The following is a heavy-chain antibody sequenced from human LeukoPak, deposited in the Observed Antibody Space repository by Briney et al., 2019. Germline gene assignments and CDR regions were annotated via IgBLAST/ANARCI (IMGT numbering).Heavy chain of an antibody. CDR3: ARSLDCSSTSCYNYYGMDV. CDR1: GGSISSSNW. J-gene: IGHJ6*02. CDR2: IYHSGIT. V-gene: IGHV4-4*02. Sequence: SGTLSLTCAVSGGSISSSNWWSWVRQPPGKGLEWIGEIYHSGITNYNPSLKSRVTISVDKSKNQFSLKLSSVTAADTAVYYCARSLDCSSTSCYNYYGMDVWGQGTTVTVSS. D-gene: IGHD2-2*01.